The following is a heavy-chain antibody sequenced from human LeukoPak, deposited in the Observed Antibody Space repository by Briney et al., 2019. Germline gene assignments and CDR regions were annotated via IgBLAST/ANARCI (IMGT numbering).Heavy chain of an antibody. CDR2: ITSDGSTT. CDR3: ARDSGGNSDH. D-gene: IGHD4-23*01. CDR1: GFTFSSYN. V-gene: IGHV3-74*01. J-gene: IGHJ4*02. Sequence: GGSLRLSCAASGFTFSSYNMHWVSQAPGKGLVWVSRITSDGSTTTYADSVKGRFTLSRDNAKNTLYLQMNSLRAEDTAVYYCARDSGGNSDHWGQGTLVTVSS.